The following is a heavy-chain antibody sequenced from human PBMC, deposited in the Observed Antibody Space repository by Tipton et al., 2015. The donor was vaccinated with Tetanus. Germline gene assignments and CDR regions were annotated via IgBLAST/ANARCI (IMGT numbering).Heavy chain of an antibody. V-gene: IGHV1-18*01. CDR2: ISAYNGNT. J-gene: IGHJ4*02. Sequence: QVQLVQSGAEVKKPGASVKVSCKASGYTFTSYGISWVRQAPGQGLEWMGWISAYNGNTNYAQKLQGRVTMTPDTSTSTAYMELRSLRSADTAVYYCAKQHVLRYFDPPYYWGQGTLVTVSS. D-gene: IGHD3-9*01. CDR3: AKQHVLRYFDPPYY. CDR1: GYTFTSYG.